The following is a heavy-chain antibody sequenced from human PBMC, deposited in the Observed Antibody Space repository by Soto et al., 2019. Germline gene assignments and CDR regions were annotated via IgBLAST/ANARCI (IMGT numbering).Heavy chain of an antibody. CDR3: ARDSYCSGGSCYVGGFDP. V-gene: IGHV4-59*01. CDR2: IYYSGST. CDR1: GGSISSYY. Sequence: ETLSLTCTVSGGSISSYYWSWIRQPPGKGLEWIGYIYYSGSTNYNPSLKSRVTISVDTSKNQFSLKLSSVTAADTAVYYCARDSYCSGGSCYVGGFDPWGQGTLLTVS. J-gene: IGHJ5*02. D-gene: IGHD2-15*01.